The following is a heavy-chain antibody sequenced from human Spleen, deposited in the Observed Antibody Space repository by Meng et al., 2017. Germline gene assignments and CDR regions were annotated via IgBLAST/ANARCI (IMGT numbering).Heavy chain of an antibody. D-gene: IGHD4-11*01. V-gene: IGHV4-34*01. CDR2: INHSGSN. J-gene: IGHJ4*02. CDR1: GGSFSGYY. CDR3: ARGGMSPTVMSDY. Sequence: QVQLQQWGAGLLKPSETLSLTCAVYGGSFSGYYWSWIRQPPGKGLEWIGEINHSGSNNYNPSLKSRVTISVDTSKNQFSLKLSSVTAADTAVYYCARGGMSPTVMSDYWGQGTLVTVSS.